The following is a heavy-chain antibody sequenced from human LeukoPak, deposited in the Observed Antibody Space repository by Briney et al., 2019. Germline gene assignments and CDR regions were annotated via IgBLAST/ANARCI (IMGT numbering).Heavy chain of an antibody. J-gene: IGHJ4*02. V-gene: IGHV3-21*04. CDR2: ITPSSSSI. Sequence: GGSLRLSCAASGFTFSAYSMNWVRQAPGKGLEWVSSITPSSSSIFYADSVKGRFTISRDNSKSTLYLQVNSLRAEDTAVYYCAKRSAESSGYFEHWGQGTLVTVSS. D-gene: IGHD6-19*01. CDR3: AKRSAESSGYFEH. CDR1: GFTFSAYS.